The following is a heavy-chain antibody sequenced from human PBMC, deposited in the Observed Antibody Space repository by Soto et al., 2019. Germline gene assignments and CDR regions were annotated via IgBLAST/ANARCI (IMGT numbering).Heavy chain of an antibody. D-gene: IGHD4-17*01. CDR1: GGSISSGDYY. CDR3: ARSYGDYHFDY. CDR2: IYYSGST. J-gene: IGHJ4*02. V-gene: IGHV4-30-4*01. Sequence: PSETLSLTCTVSGGSISSGDYYWSWIRQPPGKGLEWIGYIYYSGSTYYNPSLKSRVTISVDTSKNQFSLKLSSVTAADTAVYYCARSYGDYHFDYWGQGTLVPVSS.